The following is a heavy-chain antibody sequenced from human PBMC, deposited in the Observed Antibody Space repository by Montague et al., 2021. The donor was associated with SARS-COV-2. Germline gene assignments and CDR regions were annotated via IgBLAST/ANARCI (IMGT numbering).Heavy chain of an antibody. D-gene: IGHD3-10*01. CDR3: ARDSYGSGNYYYYYGMDV. CDR2: IKQDGSEK. V-gene: IGHV3-7*01. CDR1: GFTFSSYW. J-gene: IGHJ6*02. Sequence: PLRLSCAASGFTFSSYWMSWVRQAPGKGLEWVANIKQDGSEKYYVDSVKGQFTISRDNAKNSLYLQMNSLRAEDTAVYYCARDSYGSGNYYYYYGMDVWGQGTTVTVSS.